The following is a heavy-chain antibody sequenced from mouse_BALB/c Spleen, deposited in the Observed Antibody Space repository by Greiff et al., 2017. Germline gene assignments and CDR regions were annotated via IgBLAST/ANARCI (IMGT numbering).Heavy chain of an antibody. CDR1: GFTFSSYY. V-gene: IGHV5-9-4*01. CDR3: ARDSSGWFAY. CDR2: ISSGGSYT. Sequence: DVMLVESGGGLVKLGGSLKLSCAASGFTFSSYYMSWVRQSPEKRLEWVAEISSGGSYTYYPDTVTGRFTISRDNAKNTLYLEMSSLRSEDTAMYYCARDSSGWFAYWGQGTLVTVSA. J-gene: IGHJ3*01. D-gene: IGHD3-1*01.